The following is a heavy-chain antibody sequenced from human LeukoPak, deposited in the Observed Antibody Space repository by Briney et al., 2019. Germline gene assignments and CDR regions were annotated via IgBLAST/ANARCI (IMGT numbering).Heavy chain of an antibody. J-gene: IGHJ2*01. V-gene: IGHV4-59*12. Sequence: SETLSLTCTVSGGSISNYYWSWIRQPPGKGLEWIGYISHSGSTNYSPSLKSRVTISLDTSKNQFSLKLSSVTAADTAVYYCARDSSTDSSGYYYGAWYFDLWGRGTLVTVSS. CDR3: ARDSSTDSSGYYYGAWYFDL. CDR2: ISHSGST. CDR1: GGSISNYY. D-gene: IGHD3-22*01.